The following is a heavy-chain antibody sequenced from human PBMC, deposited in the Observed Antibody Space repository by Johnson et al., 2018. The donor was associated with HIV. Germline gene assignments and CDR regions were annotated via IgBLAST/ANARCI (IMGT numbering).Heavy chain of an antibody. J-gene: IGHJ3*02. CDR1: GFTFSSYW. CDR3: ASVVVVVDVHDAFDM. Sequence: EVQLVESGGGLVQPGGSLRLSCAASGFTFSSYWMHWVRQAPGKGLVWVANIKQDGSEKYYVDSVKGRFTISRDNSKNTLYVQMNSLRPEDTAVYYCASVVVVVDVHDAFDMWGQGTMVTVSS. D-gene: IGHD2-15*01. CDR2: IKQDGSEK. V-gene: IGHV3-7*01.